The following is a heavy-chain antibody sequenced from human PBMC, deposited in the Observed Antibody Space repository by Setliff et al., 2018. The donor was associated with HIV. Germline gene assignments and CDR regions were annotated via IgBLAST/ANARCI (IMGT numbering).Heavy chain of an antibody. D-gene: IGHD4-4*01. Sequence: PGGSLRLSCAASGFTFSSYGMNWVRQAPGKGLEWISYISNGGSAKYYTDPVEGRFTVSRDNAKNLLYLQMDSLKGEDTALYYCARDRWADSNYYFDSWGQGTLVTVSS. J-gene: IGHJ4*02. CDR2: ISNGGSAK. CDR3: ARDRWADSNYYFDS. V-gene: IGHV3-48*04. CDR1: GFTFSSYG.